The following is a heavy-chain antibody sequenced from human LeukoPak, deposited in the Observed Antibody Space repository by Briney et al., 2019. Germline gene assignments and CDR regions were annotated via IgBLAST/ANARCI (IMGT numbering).Heavy chain of an antibody. CDR2: INHSGST. D-gene: IGHD3-3*01. CDR3: ARGQAYYDFWSGHSSPDY. V-gene: IGHV4-34*01. Sequence: PSETLSLTCAVYGGSFSGYYWSWIRQPPGKGLEWIGEINHSGSTNYNPSLKSRVTISVDTSKNQFSLKLISVTAADTAVYYCARGQAYYDFWSGHSSPDYWGQGTLVTVSS. J-gene: IGHJ4*02. CDR1: GGSFSGYY.